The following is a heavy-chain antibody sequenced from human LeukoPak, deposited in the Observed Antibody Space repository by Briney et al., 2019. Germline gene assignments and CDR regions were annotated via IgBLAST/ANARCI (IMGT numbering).Heavy chain of an antibody. Sequence: PSETLSLTCAVYGGSFSGCYWSWIRQPPGKGLEWIGEINHSGSTNYNPSLKSRVTISVDTSKNQFSLKLSSVTAADTAVYYCARDGPYNWNYSAYLYYFDYWGQGTLVTVSS. CDR1: GGSFSGCY. CDR3: ARDGPYNWNYSAYLYYFDY. J-gene: IGHJ4*02. V-gene: IGHV4-34*01. D-gene: IGHD1-7*01. CDR2: INHSGST.